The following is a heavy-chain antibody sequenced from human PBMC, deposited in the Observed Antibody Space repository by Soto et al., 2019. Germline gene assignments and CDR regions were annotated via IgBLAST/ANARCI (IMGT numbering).Heavy chain of an antibody. D-gene: IGHD3-10*01. Sequence: PGGSLRLSCAASGFTFSSYAMHWVRQAPGKGLEWVAVISYDGSNKYYADSVKGRFTISRDNSKNTLYLQMNSLRAEDTAVYYCARPTTRYGSGSYWYYFDYWGQGTLVTVSS. J-gene: IGHJ4*02. V-gene: IGHV3-30-3*01. CDR1: GFTFSSYA. CDR2: ISYDGSNK. CDR3: ARPTTRYGSGSYWYYFDY.